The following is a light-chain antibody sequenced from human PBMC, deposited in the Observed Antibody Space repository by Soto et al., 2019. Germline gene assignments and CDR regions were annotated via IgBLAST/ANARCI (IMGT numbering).Light chain of an antibody. J-gene: IGKJ2*01. V-gene: IGKV3-20*01. CDR3: QQYSTSPGMYT. CDR2: GVS. CDR1: QSVSSSY. Sequence: EIVLTQSPGTLSLSPGERATLSCRASQSVSSSYLAWYQQKPGQAPRLLIFGVSSRATGIPDRFSGSGSGTDFTLTSSRLEPEDFAVYYCQQYSTSPGMYTFGQGTKLEIK.